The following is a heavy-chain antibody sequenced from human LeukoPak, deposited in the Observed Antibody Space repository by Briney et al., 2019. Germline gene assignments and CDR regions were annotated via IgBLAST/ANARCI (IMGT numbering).Heavy chain of an antibody. CDR3: VRGGEIGFDS. CDR1: GFTFSRYD. D-gene: IGHD3-16*01. V-gene: IGHV3-13*04. J-gene: IGHJ5*01. Sequence: GGSLRLSCAASGFTFSRYDMHWVRPATGKDLEWISSIGTGGNTYYIGSVMGRFTISRENATSSLYLQMNSLRAGDTAVYYCVRGGEIGFDSWGQGTLVTVSS. CDR2: IGTGGNT.